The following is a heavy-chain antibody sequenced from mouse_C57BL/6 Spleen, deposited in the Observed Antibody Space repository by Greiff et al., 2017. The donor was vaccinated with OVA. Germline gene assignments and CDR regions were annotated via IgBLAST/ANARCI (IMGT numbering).Heavy chain of an antibody. CDR1: GYTFTSYW. D-gene: IGHD2-3*01. Sequence: VQLQQPGTELVKPGASVKLSCKASGYTFTSYWMHWVKQRPGQSLEWIGNINPSNGGTNYNEEFKSKATLTVDKSSSTAYMQLSSLTSEDSTVYYCARWLLPGDYYAMDDGGQGTSVTVSS. CDR3: ARWLLPGDYYAMDD. J-gene: IGHJ4*01. V-gene: IGHV1-53*01. CDR2: INPSNGGT.